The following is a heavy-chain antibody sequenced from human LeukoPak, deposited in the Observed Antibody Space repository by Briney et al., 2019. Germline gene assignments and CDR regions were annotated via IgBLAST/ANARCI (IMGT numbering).Heavy chain of an antibody. CDR2: IYTSGST. D-gene: IGHD3-3*01. Sequence: SETLSLTCTVSGGSISSYYWSWIRQPAGKGLEWIGRIYTSGSTNYNPSLKSRVTISVDKSKNQFSLKLSSVTAADTAVYYCASLGYDRRQGGAYNWFDPWGQGTLVTVSS. CDR3: ASLGYDRRQGGAYNWFDP. CDR1: GGSISSYY. V-gene: IGHV4-4*07. J-gene: IGHJ5*01.